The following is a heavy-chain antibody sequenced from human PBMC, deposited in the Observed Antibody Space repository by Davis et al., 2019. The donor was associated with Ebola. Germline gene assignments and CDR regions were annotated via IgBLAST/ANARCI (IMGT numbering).Heavy chain of an antibody. Sequence: PGGSLRLSCAASGFTFSSYAMHWVRQAPGKGLEWVAVISYDGSNKYYADSVKGRFTISRDNSKNTLYLQMNSLRAEDTAVYYCARGEWELPDYWGQGTLVTVSS. J-gene: IGHJ4*02. CDR3: ARGEWELPDY. CDR1: GFTFSSYA. CDR2: ISYDGSNK. D-gene: IGHD1-26*01. V-gene: IGHV3-30-3*01.